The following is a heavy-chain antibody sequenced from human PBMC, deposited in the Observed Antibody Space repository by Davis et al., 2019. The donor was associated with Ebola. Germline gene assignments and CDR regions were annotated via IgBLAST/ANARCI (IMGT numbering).Heavy chain of an antibody. D-gene: IGHD6-19*01. CDR2: ISSSSKTI. Sequence: GESLKISCAASGFTFNSYSMNWVRQAPGKGLEWVSYISSSSKTIYYADSVKGRFTISRDSARNSLYLQMNSLRDEDTAVYYCARGGYSSGCWDYWGQGTLVTVSS. CDR1: GFTFNSYS. J-gene: IGHJ4*02. CDR3: ARGGYSSGCWDY. V-gene: IGHV3-48*02.